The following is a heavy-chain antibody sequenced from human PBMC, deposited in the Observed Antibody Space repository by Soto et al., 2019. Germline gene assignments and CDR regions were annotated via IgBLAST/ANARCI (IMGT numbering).Heavy chain of an antibody. Sequence: GGSLRLSCAASGFTFSNAWMSWVRQAPGKGLEWVGRIKSKTDGGTTDYAAPVKGRFTISRDDSKNTLYLQMNSLKTEDTAVYYCTTSRLGYCNSTSCYRGADYYYYYAMDVWGQGTTVTVSS. J-gene: IGHJ6*02. D-gene: IGHD2-2*02. V-gene: IGHV3-15*01. CDR2: IKSKTDGGTT. CDR1: GFTFSNAW. CDR3: TTSRLGYCNSTSCYRGADYYYYYAMDV.